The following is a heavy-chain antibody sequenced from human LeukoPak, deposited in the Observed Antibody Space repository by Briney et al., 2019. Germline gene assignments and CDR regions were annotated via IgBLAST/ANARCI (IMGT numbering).Heavy chain of an antibody. D-gene: IGHD1-26*01. V-gene: IGHV3-48*01. CDR2: ISSSSSTI. CDR3: GFSGEYGVY. Sequence: GGSLRLSCAASGFTFSDYNMNWVRQAPGKGLEWISYISSSSSTIYYADSVKGRFTISRDNAKNSLYLQMNSLRAEDTAVYYCGFSGEYGVYWGQGTLVTVSS. CDR1: GFTFSDYN. J-gene: IGHJ4*02.